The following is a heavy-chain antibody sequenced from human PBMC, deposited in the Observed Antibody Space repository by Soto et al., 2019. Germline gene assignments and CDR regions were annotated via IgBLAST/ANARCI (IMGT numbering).Heavy chain of an antibody. CDR3: ARVPGITIFGVVTPPFDY. CDR1: GYTFTGYY. J-gene: IGHJ4*02. CDR2: INPNSGGT. V-gene: IGHV1-2*02. Sequence: VQLLESGGGLVQPGASVKVSCKASGYTFTGYYMHWVRQAPGQGLEWMGWINPNSGGTNYAQKFQGRVTMTRDTSISTAYMELSRLRSDDTAVYYCARVPGITIFGVVTPPFDYWGQGTLVTVSS. D-gene: IGHD3-3*01.